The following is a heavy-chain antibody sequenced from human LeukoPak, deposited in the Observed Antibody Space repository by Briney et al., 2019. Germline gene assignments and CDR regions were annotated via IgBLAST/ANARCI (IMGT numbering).Heavy chain of an antibody. CDR3: AKDFTANYDFWSGYPH. CDR2: ISGSGGST. Sequence: GGSLRLSCAASGFTFSNYAMSWVRHAPGEGLDWVSAISGSGGSTYYADSVKGRFTISRDNSKNTLYLQMNSLRAEDTAVYYCAKDFTANYDFWSGYPHWGQGTLVTVSS. V-gene: IGHV3-23*01. D-gene: IGHD3-3*01. J-gene: IGHJ4*02. CDR1: GFTFSNYA.